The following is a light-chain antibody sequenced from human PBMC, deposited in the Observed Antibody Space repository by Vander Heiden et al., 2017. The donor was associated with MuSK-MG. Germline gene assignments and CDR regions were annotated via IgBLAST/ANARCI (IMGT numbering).Light chain of an antibody. Sequence: DIVLTQSPATLSLSPGERATLSCRASQSLTNYLACYQQKHGQAPRLLIYDVSNRATGIPARFSGSGSGTDFTLTISSLEHDDFAVYYCQQRANWLIFGGGTKVEIK. CDR1: QSLTNY. V-gene: IGKV3-11*01. CDR2: DVS. CDR3: QQRANWLI. J-gene: IGKJ4*01.